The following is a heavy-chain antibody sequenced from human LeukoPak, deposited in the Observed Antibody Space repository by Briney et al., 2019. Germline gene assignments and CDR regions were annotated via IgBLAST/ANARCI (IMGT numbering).Heavy chain of an antibody. D-gene: IGHD1-26*01. CDR3: AKGGSGSHCGRFDY. J-gene: IGHJ4*02. V-gene: IGHV3-48*03. Sequence: PGGSLRLSCAASGFTFSTYEMNWVRQAPGKGLEWLSYTSKSGTTIHYADSVKGRFTISRDNAKNSLYLQMNSLRAEDTAVYYCAKGGSGSHCGRFDYWGQGTLVTVSS. CDR2: TSKSGTTI. CDR1: GFTFSTYE.